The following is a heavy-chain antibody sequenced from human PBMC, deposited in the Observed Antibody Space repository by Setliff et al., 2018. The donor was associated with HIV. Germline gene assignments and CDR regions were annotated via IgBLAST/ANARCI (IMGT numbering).Heavy chain of an antibody. CDR3: ARPEVGSATPDY. CDR2: ILSDGSGH. D-gene: IGHD2-15*01. CDR1: GFSFSTFA. J-gene: IGHJ4*02. V-gene: IGHV3-30*04. Sequence: GGSLRLSCGGSGFSFSTFAMHWVHQAPGKGLEWVALILSDGSGHFYADSVKGRFTISRDNSKNTLYLQMNGLRTDDTAVYYCARPEVGSATPDYWGQGTLVTVSS.